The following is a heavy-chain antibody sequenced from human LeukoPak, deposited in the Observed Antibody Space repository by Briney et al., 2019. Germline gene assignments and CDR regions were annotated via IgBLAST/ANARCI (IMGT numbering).Heavy chain of an antibody. J-gene: IGHJ4*02. CDR3: ARNEGGGDY. Sequence: PGGSLRLSCAASGFTLSSYWMSWVRQAPGKGLEWVANIKQDGSEKYYVDSVKGRFTISRDNAENSLYLQMNNLRVEDTAVYYCARNEGGGDYWGQGTLVTVSS. V-gene: IGHV3-7*01. CDR2: IKQDGSEK. CDR1: GFTLSSYW. D-gene: IGHD3-16*01.